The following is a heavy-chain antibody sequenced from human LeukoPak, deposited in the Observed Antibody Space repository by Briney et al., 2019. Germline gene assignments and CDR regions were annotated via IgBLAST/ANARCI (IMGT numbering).Heavy chain of an antibody. V-gene: IGHV3-21*01. D-gene: IGHD2-21*02. CDR1: GFTFSSYS. CDR2: ISSSSSYI. CDR3: ARVPPPIVVVTAIDY. J-gene: IGHJ4*02. Sequence: PGGSLRLSCAASGFTFSSYSMNWVRQAPGKGLEWVSSISSSSSYIYYADSVKGRFTISRDNAKNSLYLQMNSLRAEDTAVYYCARVPPPIVVVTAIDYWGQGTLVTVSS.